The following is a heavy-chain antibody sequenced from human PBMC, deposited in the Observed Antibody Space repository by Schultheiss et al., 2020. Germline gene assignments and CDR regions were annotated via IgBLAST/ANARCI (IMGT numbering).Heavy chain of an antibody. Sequence: GGSLRLSCAASGIPFTNVWLSWFRQAPGKGLEWVAVIWYDGSNKYYADSVKDRFTISSDNSKNTLYLQMNSLRVEDTAVYYCARAIGWFDPWGQGTLVTVS. J-gene: IGHJ5*02. CDR1: GIPFTNVW. CDR2: IWYDGSNK. V-gene: IGHV3-33*08. CDR3: ARAIGWFDP.